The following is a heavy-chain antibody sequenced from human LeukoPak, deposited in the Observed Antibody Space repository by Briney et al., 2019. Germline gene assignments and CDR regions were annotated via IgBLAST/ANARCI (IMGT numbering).Heavy chain of an antibody. J-gene: IGHJ6*04. Sequence: GGSLRLSCAASGFTFSGSAMHWVRQASGKGLEWVGRIRSKANSYATAYAASVKGRFTISRDDSKNTAYLQMNSLKTEDTAVYYCTRPAVGAVAGRDVWGKGTTVTVSS. CDR1: GFTFSGSA. CDR2: IRSKANSYAT. V-gene: IGHV3-73*01. CDR3: TRPAVGAVAGRDV. D-gene: IGHD6-19*01.